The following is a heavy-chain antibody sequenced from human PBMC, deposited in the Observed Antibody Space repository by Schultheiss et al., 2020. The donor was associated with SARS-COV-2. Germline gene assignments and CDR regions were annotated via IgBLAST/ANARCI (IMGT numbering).Heavy chain of an antibody. Sequence: SETLSLTCTVSGGSISSSSYYWGWIRQPPGKGLEWIGEINHSGSTNYNPSLKSRVTISVDTSKNQFSLKLSSVTAADTAVYYCARARPDYDFWSGYTPYYMDVWGKGTTVTVSS. CDR1: GGSISSSSYY. CDR3: ARARPDYDFWSGYTPYYMDV. CDR2: INHSGST. J-gene: IGHJ6*03. V-gene: IGHV4-39*07. D-gene: IGHD3-3*01.